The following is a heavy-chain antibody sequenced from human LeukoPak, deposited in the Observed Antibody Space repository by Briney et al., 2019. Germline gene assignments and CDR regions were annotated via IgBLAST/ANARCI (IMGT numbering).Heavy chain of an antibody. V-gene: IGHV3-49*04. CDR2: IRSKAYGGTT. Sequence: GGSLRLSCTASGFTFGDYAMSWVRQAPGKGLEWVGFIRSKAYGGTTEYAASVKGRFTISRDDSKSIAYLQMNSLKTEDTAVYYCTRVKGERRYFDYWGQGTLVTVSS. D-gene: IGHD1-1*01. J-gene: IGHJ4*02. CDR1: GFTFGDYA. CDR3: TRVKGERRYFDY.